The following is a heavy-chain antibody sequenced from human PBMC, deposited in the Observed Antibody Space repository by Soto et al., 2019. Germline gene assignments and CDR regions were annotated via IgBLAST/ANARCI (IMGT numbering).Heavy chain of an antibody. V-gene: IGHV4-31*03. CDR1: GAALNSGNYY. CDR2: IYVTGAV. J-gene: IGHJ5*02. CDR3: ARLRIATNNYKWFDP. D-gene: IGHD2-21*01. Sequence: SETLSLTCIVSGAALNSGNYYWSWIRQVPGKGLEWIGHIYVTGAVDYNPSLRDRITISQDTSERQFSLNLRLVTAADTAVYYCARLRIATNNYKWFDPWGQGTLVTV.